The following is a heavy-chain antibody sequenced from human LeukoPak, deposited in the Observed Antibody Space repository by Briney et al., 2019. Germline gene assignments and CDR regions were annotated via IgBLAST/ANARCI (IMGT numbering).Heavy chain of an antibody. Sequence: SETLSLTCAVYGGSFSGYYWSWIRQPPGKGLEWIGEINHSGSTNYNPSLKSRVTISVDTSKNQFSLKLSSVTAADTAVYYCARGHYVWGSYRDWGQGTLVTVSS. V-gene: IGHV4-34*01. CDR1: GGSFSGYY. CDR2: INHSGST. CDR3: ARGHYVWGSYRD. D-gene: IGHD3-16*02. J-gene: IGHJ4*02.